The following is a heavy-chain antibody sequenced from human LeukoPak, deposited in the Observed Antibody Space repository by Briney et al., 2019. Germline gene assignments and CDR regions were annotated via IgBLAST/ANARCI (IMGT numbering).Heavy chain of an antibody. V-gene: IGHV4-59*11. J-gene: IGHJ4*02. CDR2: IYYRGST. CDR3: ARVNVDIVATTLGIFDY. D-gene: IGHD5-12*01. CDR1: GGSISSHY. Sequence: SEILSLTCTVSGGSISSHYWSWIRQPPGKGLEWIGYIYYRGSTNYNPSLKSRVTMSVDTSKNQFSLKLSSVTAADTAVYYCARVNVDIVATTLGIFDYWGQGTLVTVSS.